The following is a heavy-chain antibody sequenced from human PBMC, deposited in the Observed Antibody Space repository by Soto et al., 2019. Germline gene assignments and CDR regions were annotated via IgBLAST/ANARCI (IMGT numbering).Heavy chain of an antibody. CDR1: GFSLSTSGEA. Sequence: QITLRESGPALVKPTQTLTLTCTFSGFSLSTSGEAVGWIRQPPGKGLEWLALIYWNGIERYSPSLKNRLSITKDTSKNNVVLTMTNMDPVDTATYYCAHGDPLGFHYWGQGTLVTVSS. CDR2: IYWNGIE. V-gene: IGHV2-5*01. CDR3: AHGDPLGFHY. J-gene: IGHJ4*02. D-gene: IGHD2-21*02.